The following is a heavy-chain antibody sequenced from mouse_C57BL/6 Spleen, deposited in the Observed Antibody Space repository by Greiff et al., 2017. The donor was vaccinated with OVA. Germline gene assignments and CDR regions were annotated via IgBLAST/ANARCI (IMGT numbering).Heavy chain of an antibody. CDR3: ARSLLLWGYFDY. Sequence: VQLKESGPELVKPGASVKIPCKASGYTFTDYNMDWVKQSHGKSLEWIGDINPNNGGTIYNQKFKGKATLTVDKSSSTAYMELRSLTSEDTAVYYCARSLLLWGYFDYWGQGTTLTVSS. CDR2: INPNNGGT. V-gene: IGHV1-18*01. D-gene: IGHD2-1*01. CDR1: GYTFTDYN. J-gene: IGHJ2*01.